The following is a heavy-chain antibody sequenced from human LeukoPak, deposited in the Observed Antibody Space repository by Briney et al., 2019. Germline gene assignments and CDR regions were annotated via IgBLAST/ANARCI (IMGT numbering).Heavy chain of an antibody. Sequence: SETLSLTCTVSGGSISSSSYYWGWIRQPPGKGLEWIGSIYYSGSTYYNPSLKSRVTISVDTSKNQFSLKLSSVIAADTAVYYCATHSRDGYNRAHLYYFDYWGQGTLVTVSS. CDR3: ATHSRDGYNRAHLYYFDY. CDR1: GGSISSSSYY. D-gene: IGHD5-24*01. J-gene: IGHJ4*02. CDR2: IYYSGST. V-gene: IGHV4-39*07.